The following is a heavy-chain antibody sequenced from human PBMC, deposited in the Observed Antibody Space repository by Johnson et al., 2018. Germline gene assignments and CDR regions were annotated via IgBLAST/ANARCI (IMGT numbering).Heavy chain of an antibody. J-gene: IGHJ3*02. CDR3: ARGMVPPSGSYYERRPGDAFDI. CDR1: GFTFSSYA. Sequence: QVQLVESGGGVVQPGRSLGLSCEASGFTFSSYAMHWVRQAPGKGLEWVAVISYDGSNKYYADSVKGRFTISRDNSKNTLYLQMNSLRAEDTAVYYCARGMVPPSGSYYERRPGDAFDIWGQGTMVTVSS. V-gene: IGHV3-30-3*01. CDR2: ISYDGSNK. D-gene: IGHD1-26*01.